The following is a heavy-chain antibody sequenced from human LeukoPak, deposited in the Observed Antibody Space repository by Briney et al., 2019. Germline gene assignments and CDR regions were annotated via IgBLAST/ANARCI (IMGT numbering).Heavy chain of an antibody. CDR2: ISSSGSTI. V-gene: IGHV3-11*01. CDR1: GFTFSDYY. Sequence: GGSLRLSCAASGFTFSDYYMSWIRQAPGKGLEWVSYISSSGSTIYYADSVKGRFTISRDNSKNTLYLQMNSLRAEDTAVYYCAKCPYDSSGYYSRWGQGTLVTVSS. CDR3: AKCPYDSSGYYSR. J-gene: IGHJ4*02. D-gene: IGHD3-22*01.